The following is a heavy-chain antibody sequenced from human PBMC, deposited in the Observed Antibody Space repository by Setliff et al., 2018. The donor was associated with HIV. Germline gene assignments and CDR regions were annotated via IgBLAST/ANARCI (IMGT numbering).Heavy chain of an antibody. J-gene: IGHJ4*02. Sequence: SVKVSCKASGDTFSNYVLSWVRQAPGQGLEWMGGIVLMSNTADYAQKFQGRLTITTDESSNTGYMELSSLTSEDTAIYYCARESTCSSTSCPKVLDYWGQGTLVTVSS. CDR3: ARESTCSSTSCPKVLDY. D-gene: IGHD2-2*01. V-gene: IGHV1-69*05. CDR2: IVLMSNTA. CDR1: GDTFSNYV.